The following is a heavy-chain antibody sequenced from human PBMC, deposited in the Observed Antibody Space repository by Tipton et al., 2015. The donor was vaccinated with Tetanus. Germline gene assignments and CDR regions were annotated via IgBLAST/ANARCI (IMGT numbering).Heavy chain of an antibody. Sequence: TLSLTCTVSGGSVSSGSYYWSWIRQPPGKGLEWIGYFFYSGSTNYNPSLKSRVTISVDTSKNQFSLKLSSVTAADTAVYYCARGGIAAAGEGLDYWGQGTLVTVSS. CDR2: FFYSGST. CDR3: ARGGIAAAGEGLDY. CDR1: GGSVSSGSYY. V-gene: IGHV4-61*01. D-gene: IGHD6-13*01. J-gene: IGHJ4*02.